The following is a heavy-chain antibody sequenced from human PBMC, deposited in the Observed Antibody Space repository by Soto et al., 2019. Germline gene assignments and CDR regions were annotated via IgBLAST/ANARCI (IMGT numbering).Heavy chain of an antibody. V-gene: IGHV1-18*01. CDR3: ARGRTRALDY. Sequence: QIQLVQSGAEVKKPGASVKVSCKASGYIFTSQGISWVRQAPGQGIEWMGWISTYNGNPNYAQKLQGRVTMTTNTSTTTAFLELRSLTSDDTAVYYCARGRTRALDYWGQGTAVIVSS. J-gene: IGHJ4*02. D-gene: IGHD1-7*01. CDR2: ISTYNGNP. CDR1: GYIFTSQG.